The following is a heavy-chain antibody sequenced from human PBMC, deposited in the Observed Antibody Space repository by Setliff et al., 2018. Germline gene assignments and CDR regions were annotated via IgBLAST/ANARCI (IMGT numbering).Heavy chain of an antibody. CDR3: AREVKRNVVVVVAATPVY. D-gene: IGHD2-15*01. CDR1: GYTFTSYY. Sequence: ASVKVSCKASGYTFTSYYMHWVRQAPGQGLEWMGIINPSGGSTSYAQKFQGRVTMTRDTSTSTVYMELSSLRSEDTAVYYCAREVKRNVVVVVAATPVYWGQGTLVTVSS. V-gene: IGHV1-46*01. CDR2: INPSGGST. J-gene: IGHJ4*02.